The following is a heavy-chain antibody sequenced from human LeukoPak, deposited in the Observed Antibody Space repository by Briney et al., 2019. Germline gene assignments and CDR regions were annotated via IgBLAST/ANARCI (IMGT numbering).Heavy chain of an antibody. CDR3: ARAGPPAFDP. CDR2: ISYDGSNK. Sequence: GGSLRLSCAASGFTFSSYAMHWVRQAPGKGLEWVAVISYDGSNKYYADSVKGRFSISRDNSKNTLYLQMSSLRDEDTAVYYCARAGPPAFDPWGQGTLVTVSS. J-gene: IGHJ5*02. CDR1: GFTFSSYA. V-gene: IGHV3-30*03.